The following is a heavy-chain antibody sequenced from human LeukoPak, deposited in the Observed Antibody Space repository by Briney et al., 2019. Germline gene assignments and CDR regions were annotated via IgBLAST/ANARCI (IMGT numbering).Heavy chain of an antibody. CDR3: ARAAGWFDP. V-gene: IGHV3-11*01. CDR2: ISSSSNNI. CDR1: GFTFSDYY. Sequence: GGSLRLSCAASGFTFSDYYMTWIRQAPGRGLEWVSYISSSSNNIHYANSVRGRFTISRDNAKNSVYLQMNSLRAEDTAIYYCARAAGWFDPWGQGTLVTVSS. J-gene: IGHJ5*02.